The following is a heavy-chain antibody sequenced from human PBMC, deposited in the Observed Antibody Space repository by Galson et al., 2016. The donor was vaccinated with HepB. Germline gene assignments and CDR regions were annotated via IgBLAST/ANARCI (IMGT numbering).Heavy chain of an antibody. CDR2: IDWDDDK. J-gene: IGHJ6*02. CDR3: ARLLGDAPRCYYYGMDV. V-gene: IGHV2-70*11. CDR1: GFSLSTSGMC. D-gene: IGHD3-16*01. Sequence: PALVKPTQTLTLTCTFAGFSLSTSGMCVSWIRQSPGKAPEWLARIDWDDDKYYSPSLETRRTISKDTSKNQVAITMTDIDPVDTATYYCARLLGDAPRCYYYGMDVWGQGTTVTVSS.